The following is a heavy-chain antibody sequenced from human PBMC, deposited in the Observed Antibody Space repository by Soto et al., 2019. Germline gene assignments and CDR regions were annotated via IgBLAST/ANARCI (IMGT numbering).Heavy chain of an antibody. J-gene: IGHJ4*02. Sequence: QVQLVQSGAEVKKPGSSVKVSCKASGGTFSSYAISWVRQAPGQGLDWMGGIIPIFGTANYAQKFQGRVTITADESTSTAYMELSSLRSEATAGYYCARDAVAWIQPPYYIDYWGQGTLVTVSS. CDR1: GGTFSSYA. CDR2: IIPIFGTA. V-gene: IGHV1-69*01. CDR3: ARDAVAWIQPPYYIDY. D-gene: IGHD5-18*01.